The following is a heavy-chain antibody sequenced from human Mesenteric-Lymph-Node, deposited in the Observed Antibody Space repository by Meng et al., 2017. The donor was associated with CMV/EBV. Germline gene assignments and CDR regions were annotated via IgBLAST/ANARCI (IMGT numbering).Heavy chain of an antibody. CDR2: IYPGDSDT. D-gene: IGHD3-3*01. CDR3: ATSFYDFWSGYPQPNWFDP. V-gene: IGHV5-51*01. CDR1: FTIYW. J-gene: IGHJ5*02. Sequence: FTIYWIGWVRQMPGKGLEWMGIIYPGDSDTRYSPSFQGQVTISADKSISTAYLQWSSLKASDTAMYYCATSFYDFWSGYPQPNWFDPWGQGTLVTVSS.